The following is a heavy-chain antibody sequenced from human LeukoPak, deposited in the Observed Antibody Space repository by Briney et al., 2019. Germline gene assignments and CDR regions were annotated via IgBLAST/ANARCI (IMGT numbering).Heavy chain of an antibody. Sequence: PSETLSLTCTVSGGSISSHYWSWIRQPPGKGLEWIGYIYYSGSTNYNPSLKSRVTISVDTSKNQFSLKLSSATAADTAVYYCRGIEVITTSYYYGVDVWGQGTTVTVSS. J-gene: IGHJ6*02. V-gene: IGHV4-59*08. D-gene: IGHD3-22*01. CDR2: IYYSGST. CDR3: RGIEVITTSYYYGVDV. CDR1: GGSISSHY.